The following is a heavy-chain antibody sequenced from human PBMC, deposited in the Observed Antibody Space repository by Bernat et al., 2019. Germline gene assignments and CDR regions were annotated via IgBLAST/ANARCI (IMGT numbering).Heavy chain of an antibody. CDR3: AGTIAVAADYYYGMDV. CDR2: IYYSGST. D-gene: IGHD6-19*01. CDR1: GGSISSYY. Sequence: QVQLQESGPGLLKPSETLSLTCTVSGGSISSYYWSWIRQPPGKGLEWIGYIYYSGSTNYNPSLKSRVTISVDTSKNQFSLKLSSVTAADTAVYYCAGTIAVAADYYYGMDVWGQGTTVTVSS. V-gene: IGHV4-59*01. J-gene: IGHJ6*02.